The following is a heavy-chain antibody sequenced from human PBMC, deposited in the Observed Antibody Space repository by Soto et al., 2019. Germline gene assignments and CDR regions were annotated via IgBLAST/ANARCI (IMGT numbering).Heavy chain of an antibody. V-gene: IGHV3-48*02. Sequence: GGSLRLSCAASGFTFSSYSMNWVRQAPGKGLEWVSYISSSSSTIYYADSVKGRFTISKDNAKNSLYLQMNSLRDEDTAVYYCGRDPTSAYYYDSSGYPPYYFDYWGQGTLVTVSS. CDR3: GRDPTSAYYYDSSGYPPYYFDY. J-gene: IGHJ4*02. D-gene: IGHD3-22*01. CDR2: ISSSSSTI. CDR1: GFTFSSYS.